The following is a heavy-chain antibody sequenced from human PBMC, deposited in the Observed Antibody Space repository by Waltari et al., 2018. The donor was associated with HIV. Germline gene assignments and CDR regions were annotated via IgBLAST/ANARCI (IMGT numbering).Heavy chain of an antibody. Sequence: EGQLVESGGDLVQPGGSLRLSCAASGFTFSSYSMNWVRQAPGKGLEWILYIRSSTNIIYYADSVKVRFTISRDNVNKSLYLQMNSLRAEDTAVYYCARDGAVAGCYHYYAMDVWGQGTTVTVSS. CDR1: GFTFSSYS. D-gene: IGHD6-19*01. V-gene: IGHV3-48*01. J-gene: IGHJ6*02. CDR2: IRSSTNII. CDR3: ARDGAVAGCYHYYAMDV.